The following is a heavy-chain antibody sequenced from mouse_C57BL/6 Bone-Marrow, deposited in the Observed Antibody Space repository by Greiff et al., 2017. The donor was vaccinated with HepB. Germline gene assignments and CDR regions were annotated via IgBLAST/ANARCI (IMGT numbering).Heavy chain of an antibody. CDR2: IDPSDSYT. CDR3: ARSDLGPDGDFDV. J-gene: IGHJ1*03. Sequence: QVQLKQSGAELVMPGASVKLSCKASGYTFTSYWMHWVKQRPGQGLEWIGEIDPSDSYTNYNQKFKGKSTLTVDKSSSTAYMQLSSLTSEDSAVYYCARSDLGPDGDFDVWGTGTTVTVSS. CDR1: GYTFTSYW. D-gene: IGHD4-1*01. V-gene: IGHV1-69*01.